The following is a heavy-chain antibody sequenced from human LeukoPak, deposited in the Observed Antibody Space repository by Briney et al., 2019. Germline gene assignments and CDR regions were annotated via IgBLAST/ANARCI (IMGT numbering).Heavy chain of an antibody. V-gene: IGHV3-23*01. Sequence: PGGSLRLSCAASGFTFTSYSMNWVRQAPGKGLEWVSTISGGGGSTYYADSVKGRFTISRDNSKNTLYLQMNSLRAEDTAVYYCARVQVVAGYYFDYWGQGTLVTVSS. D-gene: IGHD2-15*01. J-gene: IGHJ4*02. CDR1: GFTFTSYS. CDR2: ISGGGGST. CDR3: ARVQVVAGYYFDY.